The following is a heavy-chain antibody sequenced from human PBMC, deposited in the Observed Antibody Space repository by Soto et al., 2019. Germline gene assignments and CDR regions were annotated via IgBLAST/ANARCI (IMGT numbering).Heavy chain of an antibody. CDR1: GYTFTSYA. Sequence: QVQLVQSGAEVKKPGASVQVSCKASGYTFTSYAMHWVRQAPGQRLEWMGWINAGNGNTKYSQKFQGRVTITRDTSASTAYMELISMRSEDTAVYYCARLTRYSYDYYYYDIAVWCQRTTVTVSS. CDR3: ARLTRYSYDYYYYDIAV. CDR2: INAGNGNT. D-gene: IGHD5-18*01. V-gene: IGHV1-3*01. J-gene: IGHJ6*02.